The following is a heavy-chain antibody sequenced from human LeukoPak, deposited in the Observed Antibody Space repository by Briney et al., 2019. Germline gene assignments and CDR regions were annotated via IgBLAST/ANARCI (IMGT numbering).Heavy chain of an antibody. CDR3: ATSNPKVGATTG. D-gene: IGHD1-26*01. CDR1: GVSISSSSYY. Sequence: SETLSLTCTVSGVSISSSSYYWGWIRQPPGKGLEWIGSIYYSGSTYYNPSLKSRVTISVDTSKNQFSLKLSSVTAADTAVYYCATSNPKVGATTGWGQGTLVTVSS. V-gene: IGHV4-39*01. J-gene: IGHJ4*02. CDR2: IYYSGST.